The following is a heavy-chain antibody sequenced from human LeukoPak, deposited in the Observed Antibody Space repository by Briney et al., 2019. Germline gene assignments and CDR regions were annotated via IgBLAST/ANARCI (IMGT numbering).Heavy chain of an antibody. D-gene: IGHD5-24*01. CDR1: GGSFSAYY. J-gene: IGHJ4*02. V-gene: IGHV4-34*01. Sequence: PSETLSLTCAFYGGSFSAYYWTWLRQPPGSGLEWIGEISHSGRTHYHPSLKSRVTISLDTSKNQFSLKLSSVTAADTAVYYCARRGHGYNYFDYWGQGTLVTVSS. CDR2: ISHSGRT. CDR3: ARRGHGYNYFDY.